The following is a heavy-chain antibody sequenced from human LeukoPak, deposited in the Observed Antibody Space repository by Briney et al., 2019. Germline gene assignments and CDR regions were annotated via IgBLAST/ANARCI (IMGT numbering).Heavy chain of an antibody. V-gene: IGHV1-69*06. CDR1: GGTFSNYA. J-gene: IGHJ5*02. Sequence: ASVKVSCKASGGTFSNYAISWVRQAPGQGLEWMGGIIPIFGTANYAQKFRGRVTITADKSTRTSYMELSSLRSEDTAVYYCATLRGYCGGDCYPREVSSYWFDPWGQGTLVTVSS. D-gene: IGHD2-21*02. CDR2: IIPIFGTA. CDR3: ATLRGYCGGDCYPREVSSYWFDP.